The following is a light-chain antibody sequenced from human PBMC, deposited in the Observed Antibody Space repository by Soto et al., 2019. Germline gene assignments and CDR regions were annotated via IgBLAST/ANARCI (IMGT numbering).Light chain of an antibody. CDR2: NNN. J-gene: IGLJ1*01. CDR1: SSNIGSNT. V-gene: IGLV1-44*01. CDR3: AAWDDSLNGLV. Sequence: QSVLTQPPSASGTPGQRVTISCSGSSSNIGSNTVNWYQQLPGTGPKLLIYNNNQRPSGVPDRFSGSKSGTSASLAISGLQSEYEADYYCAAWDDSLNGLVFGTGTKVTVL.